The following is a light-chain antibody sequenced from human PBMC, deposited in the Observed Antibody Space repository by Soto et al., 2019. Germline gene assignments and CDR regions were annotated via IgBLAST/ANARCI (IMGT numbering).Light chain of an antibody. CDR3: QQYVGSGPVT. CDR1: QSVSSST. V-gene: IGKV3-20*01. CDR2: GAS. J-gene: IGKJ4*01. Sequence: ETVLTQSPGTLSLSPGQRATLSCRASQSVSSSTLAWYQQKPGQAPRLLIYGASSRATGIPDRFSGSGSGTDFTLTISGLETEDFAVYFCQQYVGSGPVTFGGGTKVEVK.